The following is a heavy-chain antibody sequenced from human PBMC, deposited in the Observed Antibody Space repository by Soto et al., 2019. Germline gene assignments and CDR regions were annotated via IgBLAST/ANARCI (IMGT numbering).Heavy chain of an antibody. CDR2: ISYDGSNK. CDR1: GFTFSSDA. Sequence: AGSLRLSCAASGFTFSSDAMHWFRQAPGKRLEWVAVISYDGSNKYYTDSVKGRFTISRDNSKNTLYLQMNSLRAEDTAVYYCARESEDLTSNFDYWGQATLVTVSS. V-gene: IGHV3-30-3*01. J-gene: IGHJ4*02. CDR3: ARESEDLTSNFDY.